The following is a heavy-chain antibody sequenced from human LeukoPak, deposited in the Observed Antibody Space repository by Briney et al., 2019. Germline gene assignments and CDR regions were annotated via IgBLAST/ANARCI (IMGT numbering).Heavy chain of an antibody. CDR2: ISSSGSTI. Sequence: GGSLRLYCAASGFTFSDYYMSWIHQAPGKGLEWVSYISSSGSTIYYADSVKGRFTISRDNAKNSLYLQMNSLRAEDTAVYYCARDLTSRPRGMPPYFDHWGRGTLVTVSS. CDR1: GFTFSDYY. CDR3: ARDLTSRPRGMPPYFDH. D-gene: IGHD4/OR15-4a*01. V-gene: IGHV3-11*04. J-gene: IGHJ2*01.